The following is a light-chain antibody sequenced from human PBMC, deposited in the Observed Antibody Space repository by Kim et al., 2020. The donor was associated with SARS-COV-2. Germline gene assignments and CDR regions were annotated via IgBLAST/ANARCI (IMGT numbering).Light chain of an antibody. CDR3: QQYGSSIT. CDR1: QSVRSDY. CDR2: GAS. Sequence: LSPGERATFSCRASQSVRSDYLAWYQQKPGQAPRLLIYGASNRAAGIPDRFSGSGSGTDFTLIISRLEPEDFAVYSCQQYGSSITFGQGTRLEIK. J-gene: IGKJ5*01. V-gene: IGKV3-20*01.